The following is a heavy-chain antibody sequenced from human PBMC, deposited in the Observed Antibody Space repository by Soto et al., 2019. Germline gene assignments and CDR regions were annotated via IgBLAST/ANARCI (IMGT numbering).Heavy chain of an antibody. V-gene: IGHV3-74*01. J-gene: IGHJ4*02. CDR2: INSDGSST. CDR3: ARGHYYGSGSYSQFDY. CDR1: GFTFSSYW. Sequence: EVQLVESGGGLVQPGGSLRLSCAASGFTFSSYWMHWVRQAPGKGLVWVSRINSDGSSTSYADSVKGRFTISRDNAKNTLYLQMNSLRAEDTAVYYCARGHYYGSGSYSQFDYWGQGTLVTVSS. D-gene: IGHD3-10*01.